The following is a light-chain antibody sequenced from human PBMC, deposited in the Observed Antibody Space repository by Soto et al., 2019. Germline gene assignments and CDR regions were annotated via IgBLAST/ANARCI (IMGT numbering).Light chain of an antibody. CDR1: QDISNE. Sequence: IQMTQSPSSLSASVGDRVTSTCRAGQDISNELGWYQQKPGKAPKLLISGASRLESGVPSRFSGSGSGTDFTLTISSLQPEDSATYYCLQDYVYPLTFGGGTRVEIK. CDR3: LQDYVYPLT. J-gene: IGKJ4*01. V-gene: IGKV1-6*01. CDR2: GAS.